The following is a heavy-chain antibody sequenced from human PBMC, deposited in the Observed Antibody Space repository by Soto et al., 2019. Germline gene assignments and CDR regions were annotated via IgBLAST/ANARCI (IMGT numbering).Heavy chain of an antibody. V-gene: IGHV3-7*03. CDR2: IKQDGSEK. J-gene: IGHJ6*02. CDR1: GFTFSSYW. CDR3: ARDLAALYYYYYYGMDV. Sequence: HPGGSLRLSCAASGFTFSSYWMSWVRQAPGKGLEWVANIKQDGSEKYYVDSVKGRFTISRDNAKNSLYLQMNSLRAEDTAVYYCARDLAALYYYYYYGMDVWGQGTTVTVSS. D-gene: IGHD2-15*01.